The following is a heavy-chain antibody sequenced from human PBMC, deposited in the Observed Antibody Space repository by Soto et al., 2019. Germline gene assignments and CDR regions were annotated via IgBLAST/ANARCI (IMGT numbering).Heavy chain of an antibody. Sequence: EVQLLESGGGLVQPGGSLRLSCAASGFTFSGYAMSWVRQAPGKGLEWVSTIYGSGGTTYYADSVKGRFTVSRDNSKNTLYLQMDSLRAEDTAIYYCAKRFIDSSSWSSLGPWGQGTLVTVSS. J-gene: IGHJ5*02. CDR3: AKRFIDSSSWSSLGP. CDR1: GFTFSGYA. D-gene: IGHD6-13*01. CDR2: IYGSGGTT. V-gene: IGHV3-23*01.